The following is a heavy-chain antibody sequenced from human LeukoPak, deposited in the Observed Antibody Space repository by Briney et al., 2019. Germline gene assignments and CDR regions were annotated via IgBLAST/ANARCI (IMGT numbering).Heavy chain of an antibody. CDR1: GGTFSSYA. CDR3: ARGRRVAMVRGVYTNWFDP. J-gene: IGHJ5*02. V-gene: IGHV1-69*13. Sequence: SVKVSCKASGGTFSSYAISWVRQAPGQGLEWMGGIIPIFGTANYAQKFQGRVTITADESTSTAYMELSRLRSDDTAVYYCARGRRVAMVRGVYTNWFDPWGQGTLVTVSS. D-gene: IGHD3-10*01. CDR2: IIPIFGTA.